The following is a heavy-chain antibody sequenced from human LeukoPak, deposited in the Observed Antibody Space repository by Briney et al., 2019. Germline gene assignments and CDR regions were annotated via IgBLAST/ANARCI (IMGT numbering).Heavy chain of an antibody. D-gene: IGHD6-13*01. CDR1: GYSISSGYY. CDR2: IYYSGST. CDR3: ARSSSTWKYYFDY. Sequence: PSETLSLTCAVSGYSISSGYYWGWIRQPPGKGLEWIGAIYYSGSTYFTPSLKSRVTISVDTSKNQFSLKLSSVTAADTAVYYCARSSSTWKYYFDYWGQGTLVTVSS. V-gene: IGHV4-38-2*01. J-gene: IGHJ4*02.